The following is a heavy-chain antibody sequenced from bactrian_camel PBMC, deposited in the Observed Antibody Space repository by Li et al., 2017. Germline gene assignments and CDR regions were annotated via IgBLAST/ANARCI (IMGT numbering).Heavy chain of an antibody. CDR2: INSGDGST. Sequence: QVQLVESGGGLVQPGGSLRLSCAASGFTFTNYWMHWVRQGPGKGLEWVSAINSGDGSTNSADSVKGRFTISRDNTKNMVYLQMDSLKSEDTALYRCAKTGGPQCSGTVCRTRPYNYWGQGTQVTVS. J-gene: IGHJ4*01. CDR3: AKTGGPQCSGTVCRTRPYNY. V-gene: IGHV3S1*01. D-gene: IGHD2*01. CDR1: GFTFTNYW.